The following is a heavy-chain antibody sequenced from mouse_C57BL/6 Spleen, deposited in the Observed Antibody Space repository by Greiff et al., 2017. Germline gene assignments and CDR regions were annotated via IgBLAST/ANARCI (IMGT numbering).Heavy chain of an antibody. CDR1: GFSLTSYG. CDR2: IWSGGST. Sequence: QVQLQQSGPGLVQPSQSLSITCTVSGFSLTSYGVHWVRQSPGKGLEWLGVIWSGGSTDYNAAFISRRGISKDNSKSKVFFRMNSLQAVDTARYYLARNWVFFDVWGTGTTVTFAS. CDR3: ARNWVFFDV. V-gene: IGHV2-2*01. J-gene: IGHJ1*03.